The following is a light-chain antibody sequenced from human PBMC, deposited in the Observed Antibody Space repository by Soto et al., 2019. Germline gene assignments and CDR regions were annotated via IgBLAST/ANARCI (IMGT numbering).Light chain of an antibody. CDR2: DAS. Sequence: IHITHSPSTLSSSILYIFTITCRASQNINNWIAWYQQKPGKAPKFLIYDASTLESGVPSRFSGSGFGTEFSLTISSLQPDDFGSYYCQHMRTFGQGTKVDIK. V-gene: IGKV1-5*01. CDR1: QNINNW. CDR3: QHMRT. J-gene: IGKJ1*01.